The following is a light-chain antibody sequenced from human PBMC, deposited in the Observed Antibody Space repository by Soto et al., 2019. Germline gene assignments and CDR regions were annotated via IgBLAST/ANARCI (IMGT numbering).Light chain of an antibody. CDR1: SSNIGAGYD. CDR3: QSYDNSLSGWV. J-gene: IGLJ3*02. CDR2: GNS. Sequence: QSVLTQPPSVSGAPGQRVTISCTGSSSNIGAGYDVHWYQQLPGTAPKLLIYGNSNRPSGVPDRFSDSKSGTSASLAITGLQAEYETDYYCQSYDNSLSGWVFGGGTKVTVL. V-gene: IGLV1-40*01.